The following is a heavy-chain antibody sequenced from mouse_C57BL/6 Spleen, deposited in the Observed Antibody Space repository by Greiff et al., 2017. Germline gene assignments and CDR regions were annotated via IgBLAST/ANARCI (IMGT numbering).Heavy chain of an antibody. V-gene: IGHV1-80*01. CDR3: ARSGRVRAGDYSMDY. CDR1: GYAFSSYW. CDR2: IYPGDGDT. J-gene: IGHJ4*01. Sequence: VQLQQSGAELVKPGASVKISCKASGYAFSSYWMNWVKQRPGKGLEWIGQIYPGDGDTNYNGKFKGKATLTADQSSSTAYMQLSSLTSEDSAVYLGARSGRVRAGDYSMDYWGQGTTVTVSS. D-gene: IGHD3-3*01.